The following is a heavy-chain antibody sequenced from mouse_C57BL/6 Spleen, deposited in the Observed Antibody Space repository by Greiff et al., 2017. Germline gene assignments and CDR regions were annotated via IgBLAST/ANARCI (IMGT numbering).Heavy chain of an antibody. CDR1: GYTFTSYW. CDR2: IDPSDSYT. J-gene: IGHJ1*03. Sequence: QVQLQQPGAELVMPGASVKLSCKASGYTFTSYWMHWVKQRPGQGLEWIGEIDPSDSYTNYNQKFKGKSTLTVDKSSSTAYMQLSSLTSEDSAVYYCARGYYYGSSYGYFDVWDTGTTVTVSS. D-gene: IGHD1-1*01. V-gene: IGHV1-69*01. CDR3: ARGYYYGSSYGYFDV.